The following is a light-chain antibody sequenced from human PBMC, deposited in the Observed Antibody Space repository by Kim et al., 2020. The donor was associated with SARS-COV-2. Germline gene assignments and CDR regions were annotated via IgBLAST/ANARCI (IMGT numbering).Light chain of an antibody. CDR2: DVS. V-gene: IGLV2-14*03. Sequence: GHSITISCTGSSSDVGAYNYVSWYQQHAGKAPQLLINDVSNRPSGVSDRFSGSKSGNTASLFISGLQAEDEADYYCSSYTSDNTYVFGTGTKVTVL. J-gene: IGLJ1*01. CDR1: SSDVGAYNY. CDR3: SSYTSDNTYV.